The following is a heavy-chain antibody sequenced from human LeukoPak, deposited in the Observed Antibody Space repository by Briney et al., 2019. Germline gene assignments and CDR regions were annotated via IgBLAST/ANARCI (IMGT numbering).Heavy chain of an antibody. CDR3: TRVSTLAYCGGDCYCDS. CDR2: IYSGGST. V-gene: IGHV3-53*01. CDR1: GFTVSSNY. D-gene: IGHD2-21*02. J-gene: IGHJ5*01. Sequence: QSGGSLRLSCAASGFTVSSNYMSWVRPAPGKGLEWVSVIYSGGSTYYADSVKGRFTISRDTSKNTLYLQMNSLRAEDTALYYCTRVSTLAYCGGDCYCDSWGQGTLVTVSS.